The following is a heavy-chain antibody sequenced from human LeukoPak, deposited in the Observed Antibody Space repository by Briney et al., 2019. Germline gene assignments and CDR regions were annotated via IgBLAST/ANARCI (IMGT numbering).Heavy chain of an antibody. CDR1: GYTFTSYA. D-gene: IGHD2-2*03. Sequence: ASVKVSCKASGYTFTSYAMHWVRQAPGQRLEWMGWINAGNGNTKYSQKFQGRVTITRDTSASTAYMELSSLRSEDTAVYYCARDRRFVDIVVVPAAMDLGYWGQGTLVTVSS. J-gene: IGHJ4*02. CDR2: INAGNGNT. CDR3: ARDRRFVDIVVVPAAMDLGY. V-gene: IGHV1-3*01.